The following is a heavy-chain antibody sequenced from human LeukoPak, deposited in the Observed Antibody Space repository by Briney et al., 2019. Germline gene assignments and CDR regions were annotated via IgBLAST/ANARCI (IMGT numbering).Heavy chain of an antibody. J-gene: IGHJ4*02. CDR3: ARGPLLWFGEPHFDY. Sequence: GGSLRLSCAASGFTFSSYAMSWVRQAPGKGLEWVSAISGSGGSTYYADSVKGRFTISRDNSKNTLYLQMNSLRAEDTAVYYCARGPLLWFGEPHFDYWGQGTLVTVSS. CDR1: GFTFSSYA. V-gene: IGHV3-23*01. CDR2: ISGSGGST. D-gene: IGHD3-10*01.